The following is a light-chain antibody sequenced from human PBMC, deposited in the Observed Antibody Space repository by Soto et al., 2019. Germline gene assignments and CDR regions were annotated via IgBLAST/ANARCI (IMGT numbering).Light chain of an antibody. J-gene: IGKJ2*01. CDR2: AAS. CDR1: QSINIY. Sequence: IQLTQSPSSLSASVGDRVTLTCRASQSINIYLNWYQQKPGKAPTLLIYAASSLQSGVPSRFSGGGSRTDFTLTISSLQTEDFATYYCQQSYRSSYTFGQGTKLEI. CDR3: QQSYRSSYT. V-gene: IGKV1-39*01.